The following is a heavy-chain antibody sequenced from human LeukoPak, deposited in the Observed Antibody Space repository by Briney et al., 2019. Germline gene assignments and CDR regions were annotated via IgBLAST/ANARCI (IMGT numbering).Heavy chain of an antibody. D-gene: IGHD3-22*01. Sequence: GGSLRLSCAASGFTFSSYAMSWVRQAPGKGLEWVSAISGSGGSTYYADSVKGRFTISRDNAKNSLYLQMNSLRAEDTAVYYCAVDYYDSSGYSYWGQGTLVTVSS. CDR3: AVDYYDSSGYSY. CDR1: GFTFSSYA. CDR2: ISGSGGST. J-gene: IGHJ4*02. V-gene: IGHV3-23*01.